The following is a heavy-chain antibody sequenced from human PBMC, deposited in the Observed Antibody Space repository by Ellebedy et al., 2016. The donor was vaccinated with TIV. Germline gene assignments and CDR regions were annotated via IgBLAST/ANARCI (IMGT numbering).Heavy chain of an antibody. CDR1: GYTFTGYY. J-gene: IGHJ6*02. Sequence: ASVKVSCKASGYTFTGYYMHWVRQVPGQGLEWMGWINPNSGGTKYAQNFQGWVTMTRDTSISAAYMELSRLRSDDTAVYYCARGKYCSNGVCYTGKGHYYYYYGMDVWGQGTTVTVSS. D-gene: IGHD2-8*01. CDR2: INPNSGGT. CDR3: ARGKYCSNGVCYTGKGHYYYYYGMDV. V-gene: IGHV1-2*04.